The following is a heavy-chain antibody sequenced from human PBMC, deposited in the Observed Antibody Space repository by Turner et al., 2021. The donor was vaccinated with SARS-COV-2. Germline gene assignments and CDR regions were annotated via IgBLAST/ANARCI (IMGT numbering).Heavy chain of an antibody. D-gene: IGHD3-16*01. CDR1: GGSVDSSTYY. V-gene: IGHV4-39*01. J-gene: IGHJ4*02. CDR3: AGGPSAVYFDS. Sequence: QLQLRESGPGLVKPSATLSLPCPVSGGSVDSSTYYWGWIRQPPGKGLEWLGSVLDSETTFYNPAISSRVTISIDASRNQFSLRLASVTAADTDVYYCAGGPSAVYFDSWGLGTLVTVSS. CDR2: VLDSETT.